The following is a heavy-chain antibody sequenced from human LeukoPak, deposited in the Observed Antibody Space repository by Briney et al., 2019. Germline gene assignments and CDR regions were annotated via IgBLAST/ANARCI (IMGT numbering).Heavy chain of an antibody. CDR1: GITVSSNY. D-gene: IGHD3-16*01. J-gene: IGHJ4*02. CDR3: ARVVVGVSTDYFDY. V-gene: IGHV3-66*01. Sequence: GGSLRLSCAASGITVSSNYMSWVRQAPGKGLEWVSIIYSDGSTYYADSVNGRLTISRDNSKNMLYLQMNSLRAEETALYYCARVVVGVSTDYFDYWGQGTLVTVSS. CDR2: IYSDGST.